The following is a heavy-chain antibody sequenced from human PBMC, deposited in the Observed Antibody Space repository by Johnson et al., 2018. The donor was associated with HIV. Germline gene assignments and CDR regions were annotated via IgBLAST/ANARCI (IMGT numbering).Heavy chain of an antibody. J-gene: IGHJ3*02. CDR2: IKSRTDGGTT. CDR3: ARGIAVSNWVDI. D-gene: IGHD6-19*01. V-gene: IGHV3-15*01. Sequence: VQLVESGGGLVKPGGSLRLSCAASGFTFNNAWMNWVRQAPGKGLEWVGRIKSRTDGGTTDYAAPVKGRFTISRENAKNTLYLQMNSLRAEDTAVYYCARGIAVSNWVDIWGQGTMVTVSS. CDR1: GFTFNNAW.